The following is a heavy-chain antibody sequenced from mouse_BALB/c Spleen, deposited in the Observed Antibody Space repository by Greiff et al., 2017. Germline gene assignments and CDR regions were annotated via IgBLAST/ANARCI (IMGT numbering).Heavy chain of an antibody. V-gene: IGHV10-1*02. J-gene: IGHJ4*01. CDR1: GFTFNTYA. D-gene: IGHD1-2*01. CDR2: IRSKSNNYAT. CDR3: VRLRLRDYYAMDY. Sequence: EVQLVESGGGLVQPKGSLKLSCAASGFTFNTYAMNWVRQAPGKGLEWVARIRSKSNNYATYYADSVKDRFTISRDDSQSMLYLQMNNLKTEDTAMYYCVRLRLRDYYAMDYWGQGTSVTVSS.